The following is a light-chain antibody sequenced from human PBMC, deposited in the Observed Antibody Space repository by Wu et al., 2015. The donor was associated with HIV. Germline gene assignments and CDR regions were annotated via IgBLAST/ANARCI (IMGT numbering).Light chain of an antibody. J-gene: IGKJ4*01. CDR3: QQSYSTPLT. CDR2: AAS. V-gene: IGKV1-39*01. Sequence: VENRVTITCRASQSISRYLNWYQQKPRKAPKLLIYAASSLQSGVPSRFSGSGSGTDFTLTISSLQPEDFATYYCQQSYSTPLTFGGGTKVEIK. CDR1: QSISRY.